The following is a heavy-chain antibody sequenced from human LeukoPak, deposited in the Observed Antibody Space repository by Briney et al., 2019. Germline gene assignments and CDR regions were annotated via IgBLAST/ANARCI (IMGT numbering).Heavy chain of an antibody. D-gene: IGHD3-10*01. CDR2: ISAYNGNT. V-gene: IGHV1-18*01. CDR1: GYTFTSYG. CDR3: AREVLWFGEAYYYYYGMDV. Sequence: SVKVSCKASGYTFTSYGISWVRQAPGQGLEWMGWISAYNGNTNYAQKLQGRVTMTPDTSTSTAYMELRSLRSDDTAVYYCAREVLWFGEAYYYYYGMDVWGQGTTVTVSS. J-gene: IGHJ6*02.